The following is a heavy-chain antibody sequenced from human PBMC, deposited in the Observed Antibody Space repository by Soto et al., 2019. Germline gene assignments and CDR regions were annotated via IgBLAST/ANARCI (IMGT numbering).Heavy chain of an antibody. Sequence: SETLSLTCTVSGGSISSGDYYWSWIRQPPGKGLEWIGYIYYSGSTYYNPSLKSRVTISVDTSKNQFSLKLSSVTAADTAVYYCARVVPVQLWSGGIDYWGQGTLVTVSS. V-gene: IGHV4-30-4*01. CDR1: GGSISSGDYY. D-gene: IGHD5-18*01. CDR3: ARVVPVQLWSGGIDY. J-gene: IGHJ4*02. CDR2: IYYSGST.